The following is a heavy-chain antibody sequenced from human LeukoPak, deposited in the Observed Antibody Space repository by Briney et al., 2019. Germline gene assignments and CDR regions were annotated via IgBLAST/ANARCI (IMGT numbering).Heavy chain of an antibody. CDR3: EAGIRYFDWLSHFDY. D-gene: IGHD3-9*01. V-gene: IGHV1-24*01. J-gene: IGHJ4*02. CDR1: GYTLTELS. Sequence: ASVKVSCKVSGYTLTELSMHWVRQAPGKGLEWMGGFDPEDGETIYAQKFQGRVTMTEDTSTDTAYMGLSSLRSEDTFFFHAEAGIRYFDWLSHFDYWGQGTLVTVSS. CDR2: FDPEDGET.